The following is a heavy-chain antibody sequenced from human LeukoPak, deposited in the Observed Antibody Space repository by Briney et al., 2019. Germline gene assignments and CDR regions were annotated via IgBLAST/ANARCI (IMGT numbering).Heavy chain of an antibody. V-gene: IGHV1-18*01. J-gene: IGHJ3*02. CDR2: ISAYNGNT. Sequence: ASVKVSCKASGYTFTSYGISWVRQAPGQGREWMGWISAYNGNTNYAQKLQGRVTMTTDTSTSTAYMELRSLRSDDTAVYYCARDPRITIFGVVHDAFDIWGQGTMVTVSS. CDR1: GYTFTSYG. D-gene: IGHD3-3*01. CDR3: ARDPRITIFGVVHDAFDI.